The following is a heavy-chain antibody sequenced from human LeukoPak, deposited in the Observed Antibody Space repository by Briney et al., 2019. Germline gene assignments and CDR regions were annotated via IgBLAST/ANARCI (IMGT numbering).Heavy chain of an antibody. J-gene: IGHJ5*02. CDR2: ISSSGSAI. CDR1: GFTFSTYE. V-gene: IGHV3-48*03. D-gene: IGHD4-17*01. CDR3: ATLKVTTHPYNWFDP. Sequence: GGSLRLSCSASGFTFSTYEMNWVRQAPGKGLEWISYISSSGSAIYYADSVKGRFTISRDNAKNSLYLQMNSLRAEDTAVYYCATLKVTTHPYNWFDPWGQGTLVTVSS.